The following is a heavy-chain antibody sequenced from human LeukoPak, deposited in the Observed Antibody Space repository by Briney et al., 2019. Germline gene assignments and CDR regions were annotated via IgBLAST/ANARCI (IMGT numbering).Heavy chain of an antibody. V-gene: IGHV3-74*01. J-gene: IGHJ2*01. Sequence: GGSLRLSCAASGFTFSSYWMHWVRQAPGKGLVWVSRINSDGSSTSYADSVKGRFTISRDNAKNTLYLQMNSLRAEDTAVYYCAREEYYDSSGYYRNWYFDLWGRGTLVTVSS. CDR2: INSDGSST. CDR1: GFTFSSYW. D-gene: IGHD3-22*01. CDR3: AREEYYDSSGYYRNWYFDL.